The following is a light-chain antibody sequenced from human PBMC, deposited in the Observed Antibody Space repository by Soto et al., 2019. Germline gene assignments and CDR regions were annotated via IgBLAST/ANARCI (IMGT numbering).Light chain of an antibody. CDR3: SSYRSSNSWV. Sequence: QSVLTQPASVSGSPGQSITISCTGTSSDVGGYYYVSWYQHHPGKSPKLMIYEVSSRPSGVSNRFSGSESGNTASLTISGLQTEDEADYYCSSYRSSNSWVFGGGTKLTVL. CDR2: EVS. J-gene: IGLJ3*02. V-gene: IGLV2-14*01. CDR1: SSDVGGYYY.